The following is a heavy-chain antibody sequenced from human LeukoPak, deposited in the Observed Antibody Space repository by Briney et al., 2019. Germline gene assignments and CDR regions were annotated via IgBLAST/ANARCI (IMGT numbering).Heavy chain of an antibody. CDR1: GGTFSSYA. V-gene: IGHV1-69-2*01. Sequence: ASVKVSCKASGGTFSSYAISWVQQALGKGLEWMGLVDPEDGETIYAEKFQGRVTITADTSTDTAYMELSSLRSEDTAVYYCATDKRKYYYDTSGAFDIWGQGTMVTVSS. J-gene: IGHJ3*02. CDR2: VDPEDGET. CDR3: ATDKRKYYYDTSGAFDI. D-gene: IGHD3-22*01.